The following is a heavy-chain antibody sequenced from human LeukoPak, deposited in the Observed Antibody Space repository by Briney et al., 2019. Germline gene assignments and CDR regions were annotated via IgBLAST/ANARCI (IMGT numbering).Heavy chain of an antibody. CDR1: GGSISSSSYY. CDR2: IYYSGSA. J-gene: IGHJ4*02. CDR3: ARASYSNLDY. D-gene: IGHD6-13*01. V-gene: IGHV4-39*07. Sequence: SETLSLTCTVSGGSISSSSYYWGWIRQPPGKGLEWIGSIYYSGSANYNPSLKSRVTISVDTSKNQFSLKLSSVTAADTAVYYCARASYSNLDYWGQGTLVTVSS.